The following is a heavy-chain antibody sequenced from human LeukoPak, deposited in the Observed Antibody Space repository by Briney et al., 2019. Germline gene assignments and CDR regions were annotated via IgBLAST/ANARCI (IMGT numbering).Heavy chain of an antibody. J-gene: IGHJ6*03. CDR2: IYYSGSS. CDR1: GGSISSYSYY. V-gene: IGHV4-39*01. Sequence: SETLSLTCTVSGGSISSYSYYWGWIRQPPGKGLEWIGSIYYSGSSYYNPSLKSRVTISVDTSKSQFSLMLTSVTAADTAVYYCARIPSYYYYYMDVWGKGTTVTVSS. CDR3: ARIPSYYYYYMDV. D-gene: IGHD2-21*01.